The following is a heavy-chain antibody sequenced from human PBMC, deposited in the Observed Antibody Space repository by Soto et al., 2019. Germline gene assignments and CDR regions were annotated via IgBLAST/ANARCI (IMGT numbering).Heavy chain of an antibody. CDR1: GLTFSDHH. J-gene: IGHJ6*02. V-gene: IGHV3-72*01. D-gene: IGHD1-26*01. Sequence: EVQLVESGGGLVQPGGSPRLACAASGLTFSDHHMDWVRQAPGKGLEWVGRIKKRADSYTTHYSASVKGRFTISRDDSRNSLYLQMDSLKTEDTAVYYCADVGPAFGLDVWGQGTTVTVSS. CDR2: IKKRADSYTT. CDR3: ADVGPAFGLDV.